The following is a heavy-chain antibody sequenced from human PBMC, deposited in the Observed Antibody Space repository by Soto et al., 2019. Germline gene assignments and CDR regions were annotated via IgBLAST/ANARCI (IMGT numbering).Heavy chain of an antibody. Sequence: PSETLSLTCAVDGGCFSGYYWSWIRQPPGKGLEWIGEVNHSGSTNYNPSLKSRVSISVDTSKNRFSLKCSSLTAADTAVYDCPRGWSGLLIIRFEPLEQGTLVTVSS. J-gene: IGHJ5*02. D-gene: IGHD3-9*01. CDR3: PRGWSGLLIIRFEP. CDR1: GGCFSGYY. CDR2: VNHSGST. V-gene: IGHV4-34*01.